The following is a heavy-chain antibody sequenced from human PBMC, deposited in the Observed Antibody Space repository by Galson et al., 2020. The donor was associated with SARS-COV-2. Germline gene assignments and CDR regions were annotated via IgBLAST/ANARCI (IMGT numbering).Heavy chain of an antibody. CDR1: GGSFSGYY. V-gene: IGHV4-34*01. D-gene: IGHD3-3*01. J-gene: IGHJ4*02. CDR2: INSSGST. CDR3: AREENFFLVLSAAWVGCFVY. Sequence: SETLSLTCAVYGGSFSGYYWSWISQPPGKGLEWIGAINSSGSTNYHPSLKRRVTISVDTSKNHFSLKLSSVTAADPAVYYCAREENFFLVLSAAWVGCFVYWGQGTLVTVSS.